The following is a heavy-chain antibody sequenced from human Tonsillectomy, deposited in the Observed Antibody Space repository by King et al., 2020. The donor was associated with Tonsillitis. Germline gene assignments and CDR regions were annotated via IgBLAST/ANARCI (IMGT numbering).Heavy chain of an antibody. Sequence: QLVQSGGGLVKPGGSLRLSCAASGFTFSDYFMNWIRQAPGKGLEWISKISSSGVTIYYADSVQGRFTISRDNAKNSLYLQMNSLRAEDTAVYYCARDLNPALDYWGQGTRVTVSS. CDR2: ISSSGVTI. CDR3: ARDLNPALDY. J-gene: IGHJ4*02. CDR1: GFTFSDYF. V-gene: IGHV3-11*01.